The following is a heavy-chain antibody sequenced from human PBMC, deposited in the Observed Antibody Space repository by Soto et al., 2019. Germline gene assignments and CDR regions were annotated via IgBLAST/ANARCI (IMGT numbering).Heavy chain of an antibody. D-gene: IGHD3-3*01. CDR1: GGSLSSYY. Sequence: PSETLSLTCTVSGGSLSSYYWSWIRQPPGKGLEWIGYIYYSGSTNYNPSLKSRVTISLDTSKNQFSLNLSSVTTADTAVYYCASRFSAFWSGLLVFDIWGQGTMVIVSS. CDR2: IYYSGST. J-gene: IGHJ3*02. V-gene: IGHV4-59*01. CDR3: ASRFSAFWSGLLVFDI.